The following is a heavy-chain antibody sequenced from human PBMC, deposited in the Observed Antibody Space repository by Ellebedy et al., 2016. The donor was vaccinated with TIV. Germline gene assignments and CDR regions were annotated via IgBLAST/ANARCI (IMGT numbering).Heavy chain of an antibody. CDR1: GFTFSKFW. CDR2: IKQDGSEK. CDR3: AARAVVATILYFDY. Sequence: GGSLRLSXAASGFTFSKFWMSWVRQAPGKGLEWVANIKQDGSEKYYVDSVKGRFTISRDNAKNSLYLQINSLRAEDTAVYYCAARAVVATILYFDYWGQGTLVTVSS. J-gene: IGHJ4*02. V-gene: IGHV3-7*01. D-gene: IGHD5-12*01.